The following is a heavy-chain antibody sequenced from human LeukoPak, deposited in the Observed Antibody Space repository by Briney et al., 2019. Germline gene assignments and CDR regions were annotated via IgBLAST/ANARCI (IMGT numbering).Heavy chain of an antibody. CDR2: IIPILGIA. D-gene: IGHD1-26*01. Sequence: SVKVSCKASGGTFSSYTISWVRQAPGQGVEWMGRIIPILGIANYAQKFQGRVTITADKSTSTAYMELSSLRSEDTAVYYCARGRVGATGYWGQGTLVTVSS. V-gene: IGHV1-69*02. J-gene: IGHJ4*02. CDR1: GGTFSSYT. CDR3: ARGRVGATGY.